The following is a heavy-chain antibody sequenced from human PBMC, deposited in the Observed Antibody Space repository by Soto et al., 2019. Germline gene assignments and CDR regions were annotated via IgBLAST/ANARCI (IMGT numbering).Heavy chain of an antibody. CDR1: GFTFSSYA. J-gene: IGHJ4*02. CDR3: AKYYMVTRSPFDY. Sequence: GGSLSLSCAASGFTFSSYAMSWVRQAPGKGLEWVSSITSTGDRAYYADSVKGRFTVSRDNSKNTLCLQMNSLRAEDTAVYYCAKYYMVTRSPFDYWGQGTLVTSPQ. V-gene: IGHV3-23*01. D-gene: IGHD5-18*01. CDR2: ITSTGDRA.